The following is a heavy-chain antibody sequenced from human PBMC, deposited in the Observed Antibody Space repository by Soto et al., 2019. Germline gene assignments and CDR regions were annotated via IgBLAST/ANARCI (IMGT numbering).Heavy chain of an antibody. J-gene: IGHJ3*02. CDR1: GYSFTSYW. V-gene: IGHV5-51*01. D-gene: IGHD1-26*01. Sequence: EVQLVQSGAEVKKPGESLKISCKGSGYSFTSYWIGWVRQMPGKGLEWMGIIYPGDSDTRYSPSFQGQVTISADKSISTAYLQWSSLKASDTAMYYCARHQWELLWMAAFDIWGQGTMVTVSS. CDR3: ARHQWELLWMAAFDI. CDR2: IYPGDSDT.